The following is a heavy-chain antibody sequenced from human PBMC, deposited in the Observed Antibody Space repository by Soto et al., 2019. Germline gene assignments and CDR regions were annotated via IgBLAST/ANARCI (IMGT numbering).Heavy chain of an antibody. Sequence: SETLSLTCTVSGGSISNYYWSWIRQPPGRGLEWIGHIFYSGSTNYNPALKSRVTISVDTSKSQFSLKLSSVTAADTAVYYCARGPRTNCSGGSCYLSFSFDPWGQGTLVTVSS. D-gene: IGHD2-15*01. CDR3: ARGPRTNCSGGSCYLSFSFDP. V-gene: IGHV4-59*12. CDR1: GGSISNYY. J-gene: IGHJ5*02. CDR2: IFYSGST.